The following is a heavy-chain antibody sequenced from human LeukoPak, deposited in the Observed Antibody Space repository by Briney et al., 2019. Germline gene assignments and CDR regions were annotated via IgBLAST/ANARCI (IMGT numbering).Heavy chain of an antibody. CDR3: ARTGYSSSWYWFDP. CDR2: IYTCGST. Sequence: PSETLSLTCTVSGGSISSYYWSWIRQPPGKGLEWIGYIYTCGSTNYNPSLKSRVTISVDTSKNQFSLKLSSVTAADTAVYYCARTGYSSSWYWFDPWGQGTLVTVSS. D-gene: IGHD6-13*01. V-gene: IGHV4-4*09. J-gene: IGHJ5*02. CDR1: GGSISSYY.